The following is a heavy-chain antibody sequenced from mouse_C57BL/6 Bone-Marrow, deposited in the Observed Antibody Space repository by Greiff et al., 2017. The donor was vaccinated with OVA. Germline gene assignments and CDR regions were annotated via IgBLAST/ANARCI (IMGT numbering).Heavy chain of an antibody. V-gene: IGHV1-15*01. J-gene: IGHJ2*01. D-gene: IGHD3-1*01. Sequence: QVQLQQSGAELVRPGASVTLSCKASGYTFTDYEMHWVKQTPVHGLKWIGAIDPETGGTAYNQKFKGKAILTADKSSSTAYMELRSLTSEDSAVYYCTRKRADYWGQGTTLTVSS. CDR1: GYTFTDYE. CDR2: IDPETGGT. CDR3: TRKRADY.